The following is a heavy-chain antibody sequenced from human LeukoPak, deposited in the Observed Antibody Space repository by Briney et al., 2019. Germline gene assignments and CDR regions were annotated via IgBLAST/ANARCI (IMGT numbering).Heavy chain of an antibody. J-gene: IGHJ6*02. CDR3: ASSLYYYDSSGYYSYYYGMDV. CDR1: GYMFTSYG. V-gene: IGHV1-18*01. Sequence: ASVKVSCKASGYMFTSYGISWVRQAPGQGLEGMGWISAYNGNTNYAQKLQGRVTMTTDTSTSTAYMELRSLRSDDTAVYYCASSLYYYDSSGYYSYYYGMDVWGQGTTVTVSS. CDR2: ISAYNGNT. D-gene: IGHD3-22*01.